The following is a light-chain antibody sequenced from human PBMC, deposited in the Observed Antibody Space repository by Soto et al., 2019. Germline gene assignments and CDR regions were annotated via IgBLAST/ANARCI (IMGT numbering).Light chain of an antibody. J-gene: IGKJ4*01. V-gene: IGKV1-5*03. CDR1: QTISSW. Sequence: DIPMTQCASTLSGSIGHRFTITCLASQTISSWLAWYQQKPGKAPKLLIYKASTLKSGVPSRFSGSGSGTEFTLTISSLQPEDFAVYYCQQYNEWPPPTFGGGTNVDIK. CDR3: QQYNEWPPPT. CDR2: KAS.